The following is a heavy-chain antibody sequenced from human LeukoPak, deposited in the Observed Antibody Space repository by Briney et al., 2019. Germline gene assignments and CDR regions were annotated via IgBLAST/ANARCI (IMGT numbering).Heavy chain of an antibody. D-gene: IGHD6-13*01. CDR2: ISGDGGST. J-gene: IGHJ4*02. CDR3: ARKRASAAGNVYFDY. Sequence: PGGSLRLSCAASGFTFDDYAMHWVRQAPGKGLEWVSLISGDGGSTYYADSVKGRFTISRDNSKNTLYLQMNSLRAEDTAVYYCARKRASAAGNVYFDYWGQGTLVTVSS. CDR1: GFTFDDYA. V-gene: IGHV3-43*02.